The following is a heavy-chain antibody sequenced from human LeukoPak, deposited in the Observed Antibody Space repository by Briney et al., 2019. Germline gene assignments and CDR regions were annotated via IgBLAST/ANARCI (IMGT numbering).Heavy chain of an antibody. D-gene: IGHD1-1*01. CDR2: IKQDGSEK. CDR1: GFTFSSHW. J-gene: IGHJ4*02. V-gene: IGHV3-7*01. Sequence: GGSLRLSCAASGFTFSSHWMSWVRQAPGKGLEWVANIKQDGSEKYYVDSVKGRFTISRDNAKNSPYLQMNSLRAEDTAVYYCLFTGTITMNFDYWGQGTLVTVSS. CDR3: LFTGTITMNFDY.